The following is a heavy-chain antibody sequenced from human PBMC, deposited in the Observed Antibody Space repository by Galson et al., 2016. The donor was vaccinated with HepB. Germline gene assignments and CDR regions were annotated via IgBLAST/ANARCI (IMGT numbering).Heavy chain of an antibody. CDR1: GDSISSYF. D-gene: IGHD3-9*01. Sequence: ETLSLPCTVSGDSISSYFWSWIRQPAGKRLEWIGRISPSGSTDSNPSLKSRVTMSLDTSKKRLSLKMTSVTAADTAMYFCARQTLYFDWSEDQNALDFWGQGTLVTVSS. CDR2: ISPSGST. V-gene: IGHV4-4*07. CDR3: ARQTLYFDWSEDQNALDF. J-gene: IGHJ4*02.